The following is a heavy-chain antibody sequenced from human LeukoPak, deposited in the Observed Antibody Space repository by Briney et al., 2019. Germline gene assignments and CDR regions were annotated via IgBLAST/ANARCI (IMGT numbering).Heavy chain of an antibody. J-gene: IGHJ6*03. CDR1: GFTFSSYW. D-gene: IGHD5-24*01. V-gene: IGHV3-74*01. CDR3: ARTPRWVPHYYYYYMDV. Sequence: PGGSLRLSCAASGFTFSSYWMHWVRQAPGKGLVWVSRINSDGSSTSYADSVKGRFTISRDNAKNTLYLQMNSLRAEDTAVHYCARTPRWVPHYYYYYMDVWGKGTTVTVSS. CDR2: INSDGSST.